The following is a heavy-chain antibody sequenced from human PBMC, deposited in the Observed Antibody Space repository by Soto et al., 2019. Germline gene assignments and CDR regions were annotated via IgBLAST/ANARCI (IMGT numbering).Heavy chain of an antibody. J-gene: IGHJ4*02. CDR1: DGSISSYY. CDR3: ARRWGTSFDF. Sequence: PSETLSVTWTVADGSISSYYWSWIRQPPGKGLEWIGYIYYSGSTNYNPSLKSRVTISVDTSKNQFSLKVSSVTAADTAVYHCARRWGTSFDFWGQGTLATVSS. D-gene: IGHD7-27*01. V-gene: IGHV4-59*01. CDR2: IYYSGST.